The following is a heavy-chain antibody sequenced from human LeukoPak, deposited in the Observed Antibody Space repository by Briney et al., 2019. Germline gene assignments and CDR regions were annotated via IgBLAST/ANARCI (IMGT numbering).Heavy chain of an antibody. CDR3: GRGEDYYDFLTGYYTYIDY. Sequence: SESLSLTCAVCGGSFSGYYWGWVRHPGGRGREWSGEINQRGRTNYNTALKGRVTISVETSKEQFTLRRGGVDAADRAVYYVGRGEDYYDFLTGYYTYIDYWGQGTLVTVSS. CDR2: INQRGRT. V-gene: IGHV4-34*01. D-gene: IGHD3-9*01. CDR1: GGSFSGYY. J-gene: IGHJ4*02.